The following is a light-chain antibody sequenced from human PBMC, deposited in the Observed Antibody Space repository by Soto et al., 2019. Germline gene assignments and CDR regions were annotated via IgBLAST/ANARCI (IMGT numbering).Light chain of an antibody. CDR3: QQSNNWPPLT. CDR1: QSISRY. Sequence: VLTQTPLSLPVTPGEPSSISSSPSQSISRYLAWYQQKPGQGPRLLIYGVSTRATGVPARFSGSGSETDFSLTISSLQIEDFALYYCQQSNNWPPLTFGGGTKVDIK. CDR2: GVS. V-gene: IGKV3-15*01. J-gene: IGKJ4*01.